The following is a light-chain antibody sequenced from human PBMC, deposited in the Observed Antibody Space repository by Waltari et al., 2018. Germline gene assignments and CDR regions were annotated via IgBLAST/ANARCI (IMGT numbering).Light chain of an antibody. V-gene: IGKV1-39*01. Sequence: DIQMTQSPSSLSASVGDRVPITCRASQSIRTYLHWYQQKPGKAPKLLVYASSNFQTGVSSRFSGSGSGTDFTLTISSLEPEDFATYYCQQTYGSPPTFGPGTKVDI. CDR2: ASS. J-gene: IGKJ3*01. CDR3: QQTYGSPPT. CDR1: QSIRTY.